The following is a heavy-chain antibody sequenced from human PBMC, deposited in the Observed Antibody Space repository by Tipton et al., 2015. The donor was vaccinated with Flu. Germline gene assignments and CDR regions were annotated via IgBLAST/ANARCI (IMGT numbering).Heavy chain of an antibody. V-gene: IGHV3-30*02. CDR1: GFTFSSYG. J-gene: IGHJ4*02. CDR3: AKGSRGAITY. CDR2: IRYDGSNK. D-gene: IGHD3-10*01. Sequence: LSLTCAASGFTFSSYGMHWVRQAPGKGLQWVAFIRYDGSNKYYADSVKGRFTISRDNSKNTLYLQMNSLRAEDTAVYYCAKGSRGAITYWGQGTLVTVSS.